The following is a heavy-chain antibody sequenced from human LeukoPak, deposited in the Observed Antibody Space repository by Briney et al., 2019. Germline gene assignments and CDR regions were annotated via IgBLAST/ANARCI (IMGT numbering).Heavy chain of an antibody. CDR1: GSTFSSYG. J-gene: IGHJ4*02. CDR3: AKGLIMITFGGASPDY. D-gene: IGHD3-16*01. V-gene: IGHV3-30*18. Sequence: PGRSLRLSCAASGSTFSSYGMHWVRQAPGKGLEWVAVISYDGSNKYYADSVKGRFTISRDNSKNTLYLQMNSLRAEDTAVYYCAKGLIMITFGGASPDYGGQGTLVTVSS. CDR2: ISYDGSNK.